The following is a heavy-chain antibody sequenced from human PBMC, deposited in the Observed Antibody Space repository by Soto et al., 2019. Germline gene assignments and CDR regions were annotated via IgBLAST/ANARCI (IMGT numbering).Heavy chain of an antibody. CDR3: ARERAEWELQTESYYYYGMDV. V-gene: IGHV1-69*01. D-gene: IGHD1-26*01. Sequence: QVQLVQSGAEVKKPGSSVKVSCQASGGTFSSYAISRVRQAPGQGLEWMGGIIPIFGTANYAQKFQGRVTITADESTSTAYMELSSLRSEDTAVYYCARERAEWELQTESYYYYGMDVWGQGTTVTVSS. CDR1: GGTFSSYA. CDR2: IIPIFGTA. J-gene: IGHJ6*02.